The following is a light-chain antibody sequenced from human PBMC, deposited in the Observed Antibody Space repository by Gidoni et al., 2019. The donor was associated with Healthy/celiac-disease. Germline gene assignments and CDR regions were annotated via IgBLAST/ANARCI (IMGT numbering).Light chain of an antibody. V-gene: IGKV3-15*01. CDR1: QSVSSN. CDR3: QQDNNWWT. J-gene: IGKJ1*01. Sequence: EIVMTQSPATLAGSPGERATLSCSASQSVSSNLAWYQQKPGQAPMLLIYGASTRATGIPARLSGSGSGTEFTLTISSLQSEDFAVYYCQQDNNWWTFXXXTKVEIK. CDR2: GAS.